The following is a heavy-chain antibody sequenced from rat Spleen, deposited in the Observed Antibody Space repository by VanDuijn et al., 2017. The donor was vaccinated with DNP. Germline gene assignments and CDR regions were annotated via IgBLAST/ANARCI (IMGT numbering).Heavy chain of an antibody. CDR3: ARSAGDY. J-gene: IGHJ2*01. V-gene: IGHV2-27*01. D-gene: IGHD5-1*01. CDR1: GFSLTSYH. CDR2: IQSGGST. Sequence: QVQLKESGPGLVQPSQTLSLTCTVSGFSLTSYHVHWVRQPPGQGLEWMGRIQSGGSTDYNSALKSRLSISRDTSKSQVFLKMNSVQTEDTAMYFCARSAGDYWGQGVMVTVSS.